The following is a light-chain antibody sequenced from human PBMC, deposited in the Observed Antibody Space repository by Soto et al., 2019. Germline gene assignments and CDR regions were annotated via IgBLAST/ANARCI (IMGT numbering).Light chain of an antibody. J-gene: IGKJ5*01. V-gene: IGKV3-11*01. CDR1: QRVSTY. CDR2: DAS. CDR3: QQRSNWQIT. Sequence: EIVFTNAPATHSVSTWERATLSVRASQRVSTYLAWYQQKPGQAPRLLIYDASNRVTGIPARFRGSGSGTDFTLTISSLEPDDFAVYYCQQRSNWQITFGQGTRLEI.